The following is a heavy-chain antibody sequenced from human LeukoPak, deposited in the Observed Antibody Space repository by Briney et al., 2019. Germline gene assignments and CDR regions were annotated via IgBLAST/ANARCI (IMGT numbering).Heavy chain of an antibody. Sequence: PGGSLRLSCAASGFTFSSYWMLWVRHAPGKGLVWVSRINSNGSSTSYADSVKGRFTISRDNAKNTLYLQMNSLRAEDTAVYYCARDCSSTSCHDYWVQGTVVTVSS. J-gene: IGHJ4*02. CDR3: ARDCSSTSCHDY. V-gene: IGHV3-74*01. CDR2: INSNGSST. CDR1: GFTFSSYW. D-gene: IGHD2-2*01.